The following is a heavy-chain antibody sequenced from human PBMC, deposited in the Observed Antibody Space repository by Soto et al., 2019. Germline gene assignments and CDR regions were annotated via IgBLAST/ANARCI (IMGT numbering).Heavy chain of an antibody. CDR1: GFTVSSNY. J-gene: IGHJ5*02. Sequence: PGGSLRLSCAASGFTVSSNYMSWVRQAPGKGLEWVSVIYSGESKIYADSVKGRFTISRDNFKNTLYLQMNSLRAEDTAVYYCASDPSRSSTLRWFDPWGQGALVTVSS. D-gene: IGHD6-6*01. CDR2: IYSGESK. CDR3: ASDPSRSSTLRWFDP. V-gene: IGHV3-53*01.